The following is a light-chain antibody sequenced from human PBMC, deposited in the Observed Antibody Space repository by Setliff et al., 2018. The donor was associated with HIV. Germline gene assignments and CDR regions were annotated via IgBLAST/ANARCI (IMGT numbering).Light chain of an antibody. CDR1: SSDVGRYNP. J-gene: IGLJ1*01. CDR3: CSNTGSNTYV. V-gene: IGLV2-23*01. CDR2: QAT. Sequence: QSALTQPASVSGSPGQSITISCTGTSSDVGRYNPVSWYQQHPGKAPKLMIYQATKRPSGVSNRFSGSKSGNTASLTISGLQAEDEADYYCCSNTGSNTYVFGTGTKVTVL.